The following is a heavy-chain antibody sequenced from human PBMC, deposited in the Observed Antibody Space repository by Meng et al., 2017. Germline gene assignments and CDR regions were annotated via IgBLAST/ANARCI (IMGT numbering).Heavy chain of an antibody. CDR3: TRWVVEFYWDYYYGMDV. CDR2: INPSGGST. D-gene: IGHD2-8*02. Sequence: ASVKVSCKASGYTFTSYYMHWVRQAPGQGLEWMGIINPSGGSTSYAQKFQGRVTMTTDTSTSTAYMELRSLRSDDTAVYYCTRWVVEFYWDYYYGMDVWGQGTTVTVSS. J-gene: IGHJ6*02. V-gene: IGHV1-46*01. CDR1: GYTFTSYY.